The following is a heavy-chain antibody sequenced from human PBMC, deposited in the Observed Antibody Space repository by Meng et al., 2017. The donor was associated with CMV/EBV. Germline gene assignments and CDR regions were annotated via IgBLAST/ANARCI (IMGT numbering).Heavy chain of an antibody. CDR2: IRSKAYGGTT. D-gene: IGHD7-27*01. CDR3: TRAQLGVIGRAFDI. V-gene: IGHV3-49*04. CDR1: GFTFGAYA. J-gene: IGHJ3*02. Sequence: GGSLSLSCTASGFTFGAYAMSWVRQAPGKGLEWVGFIRSKAYGGTTEYAASVKGRFTISRDDSKSIAYLQMNSLKTEDTAVYYCTRAQLGVIGRAFDIWGQGTMVTVSS.